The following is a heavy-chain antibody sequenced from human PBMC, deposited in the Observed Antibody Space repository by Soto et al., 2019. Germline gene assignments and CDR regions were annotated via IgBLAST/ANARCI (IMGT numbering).Heavy chain of an antibody. CDR2: ISYDGSDK. CDR3: ANGVVVATAYFLH. V-gene: IGHV3-30*18. D-gene: IGHD2-15*01. Sequence: QVQLVESGGGVVQPGRSLRLSCAASGFTFSSYGMHWVRQAPGKGLEWVAVISYDGSDKYYADSVKGRFTISRDNSNNTLYVQMDCVRAEDTAVYYCANGVVVATAYFLHWGQGTLVTVSS. J-gene: IGHJ1*01. CDR1: GFTFSSYG.